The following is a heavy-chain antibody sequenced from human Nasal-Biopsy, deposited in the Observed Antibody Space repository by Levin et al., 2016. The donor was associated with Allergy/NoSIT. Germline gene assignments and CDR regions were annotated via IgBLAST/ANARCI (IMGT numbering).Heavy chain of an antibody. CDR2: IYYSGST. J-gene: IGHJ3*02. CDR3: ARQGMYGSSSSGDAFDI. Sequence: SETLSLTCTVSGGSISSSNYYWGWIRQPPGKGLEWIGGIYYSGSTYYNPSLKSRVTISVDTSKNQFSLKLSSVTAADTAVFYCARQGMYGSSSSGDAFDIWGQGTMVTVSS. V-gene: IGHV4-39*01. D-gene: IGHD6-6*01. CDR1: GGSISSSNYY.